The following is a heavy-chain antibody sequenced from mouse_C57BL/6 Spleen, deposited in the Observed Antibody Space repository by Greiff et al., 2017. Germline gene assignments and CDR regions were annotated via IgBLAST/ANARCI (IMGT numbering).Heavy chain of an antibody. V-gene: IGHV1-55*01. J-gene: IGHJ3*01. CDR3: ARRSNYCWFDY. Sequence: QVQLQQPGAELVKPGASVRMSCTASGYTFTSYWLTWVKQRPGQGLEWIGDIFPGSGSTNYNEKFKSKSTLTIDTSSGTAFMQRSSLTSEDSTVDYGARRSNYCWFDYWGKGTLATVSA. D-gene: IGHD2-5*01. CDR1: GYTFTSYW. CDR2: IFPGSGST.